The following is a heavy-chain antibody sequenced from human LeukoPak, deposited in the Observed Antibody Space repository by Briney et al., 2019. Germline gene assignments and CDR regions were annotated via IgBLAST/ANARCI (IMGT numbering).Heavy chain of an antibody. CDR1: GYTFTGYY. Sequence: GASVKVSCKASGYTFTGYYMHWVRQAPGQGLGWMGWINPNSGGTNYAQKFQGRVTMTRDTSISTAYMELSRLRSDDTAVYYCARSGGYSSSWYLGGGYWGQGTLVTVSS. CDR3: ARSGGYSSSWYLGGGY. V-gene: IGHV1-2*02. CDR2: INPNSGGT. D-gene: IGHD6-13*01. J-gene: IGHJ4*02.